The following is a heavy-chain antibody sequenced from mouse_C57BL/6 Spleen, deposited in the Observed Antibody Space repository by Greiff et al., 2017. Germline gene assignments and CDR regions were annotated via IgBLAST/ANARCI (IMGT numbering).Heavy chain of an antibody. CDR1: GYTFTSYW. D-gene: IGHD1-1*01. V-gene: IGHV1-64*01. Sequence: QVQLQQPGAELVKPGASVKLSCKASGYTFTSYWMHWVKQRPGQGLEWIGMIHPNSGSTNYNEKFKSKATLTVDKSSSTAYMQLSSLTSEDSAVYYCAISRDYYGSSYAMDYWGQGTSVTVSS. CDR3: AISRDYYGSSYAMDY. CDR2: IHPNSGST. J-gene: IGHJ4*01.